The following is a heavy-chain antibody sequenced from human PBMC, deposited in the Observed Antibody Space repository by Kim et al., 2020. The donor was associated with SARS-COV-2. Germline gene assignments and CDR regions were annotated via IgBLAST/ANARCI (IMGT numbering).Heavy chain of an antibody. CDR2: ISYDGSNK. Sequence: GGSLRLSCAASGFTFSSYGMHWVRQAPGKGLEWVAVISYDGSNKYYADSVKGRFTISRDNSKNTLYLQMNSLRAEDTAVYYCANFFGPVSDYWGQGTLVTVSS. V-gene: IGHV3-30*18. CDR3: ANFFGPVSDY. CDR1: GFTFSSYG. J-gene: IGHJ4*02. D-gene: IGHD3-3*01.